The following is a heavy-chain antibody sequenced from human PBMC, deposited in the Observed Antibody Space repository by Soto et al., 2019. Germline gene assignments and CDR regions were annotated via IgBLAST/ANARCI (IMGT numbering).Heavy chain of an antibody. V-gene: IGHV3-23*01. CDR2: ISGSGVST. J-gene: IGHJ2*01. D-gene: IGHD3-10*01. CDR3: AKSGSGSYSHWYFDL. Sequence: GGSLRLSCAASGFTFSSYAMSWVRQAPGKGLEWVSAISGSGVSTYYADSVKGRFTITRDNSKNTLYLQMNSLRAEDTAVYYCAKSGSGSYSHWYFDLWGRGTLVTVSS. CDR1: GFTFSSYA.